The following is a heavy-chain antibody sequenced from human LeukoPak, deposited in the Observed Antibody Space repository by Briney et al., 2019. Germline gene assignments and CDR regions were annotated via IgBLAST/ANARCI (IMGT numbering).Heavy chain of an antibody. CDR2: ISYDGSNK. Sequence: PGRSLRLSCAASGFTFSSYAMHWVRQAPGKGLEWVAVISYDGSNKYYADSVKGRFTISRDNSKNTLYLQMNSLRAEDTAVYYCARDPSHRGYCSSTSCYTGSDYYYGMDVWGQGTTVTASS. CDR3: ARDPSHRGYCSSTSCYTGSDYYYGMDV. V-gene: IGHV3-30-3*01. J-gene: IGHJ6*02. CDR1: GFTFSSYA. D-gene: IGHD2-2*02.